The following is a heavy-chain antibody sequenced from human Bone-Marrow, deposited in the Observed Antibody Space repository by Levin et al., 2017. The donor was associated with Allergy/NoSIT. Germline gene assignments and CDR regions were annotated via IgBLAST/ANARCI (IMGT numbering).Heavy chain of an antibody. J-gene: IGHJ4*02. CDR1: GGSIGSRDYY. CDR3: ARGGMFYHDSSGYPFDY. CDR2: IYYLGHT. D-gene: IGHD3-22*01. V-gene: IGHV4-30-4*01. Sequence: SCTVSGGSIGSRDYYWSWIRQTPGKGLEWIGCIYYLGHTYYNRSLKSRVTISMDTSQNQLSLKLRSVTAADTAVYYCARGGMFYHDSSGYPFDYWGQGTQVTVSS.